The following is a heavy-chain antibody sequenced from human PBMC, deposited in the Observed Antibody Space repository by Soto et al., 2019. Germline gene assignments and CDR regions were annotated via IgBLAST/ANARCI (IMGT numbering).Heavy chain of an antibody. D-gene: IGHD1-7*01. CDR1: GLTFSNYA. CDR2: MSGSSSTT. J-gene: IGHJ4*02. CDR3: AKNQERELPRVIDF. Sequence: GSLRLSCATSGLTFSNYAMSWVRQAPGGGLEWVSSMSGSSSTTYYADSVRGRFTISRDRSKNTLYLQMSSLRAEDTALYYCAKNQERELPRVIDFWGQGTLVTVSS. V-gene: IGHV3-23*01.